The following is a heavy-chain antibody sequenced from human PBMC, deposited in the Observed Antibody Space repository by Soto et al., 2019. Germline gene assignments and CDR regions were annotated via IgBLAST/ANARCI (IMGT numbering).Heavy chain of an antibody. Sequence: VQLLDSGGGLVQPGGSLRLSCAASGFTFITYAMSWVRQAPGKGLEWVSIISGSGGSTYYQDSVKGRFTISRDNSKNTLYLQMNSLRADDTAVYYCAKLPAAQSYFDFWGQGTLVTVSS. CDR1: GFTFITYA. CDR2: ISGSGGST. V-gene: IGHV3-23*01. CDR3: AKLPAAQSYFDF. J-gene: IGHJ4*02. D-gene: IGHD2-2*01.